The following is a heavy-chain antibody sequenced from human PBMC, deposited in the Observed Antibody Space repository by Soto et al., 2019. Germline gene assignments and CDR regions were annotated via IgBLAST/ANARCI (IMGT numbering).Heavy chain of an antibody. Sequence: SETLSLTCTVSGGSIISGDYYWIWIRQPPGKGLEWIGYIYYSGSTYYNPSLKSRVTISVDTSKNQFSLKLSSVTAADTAVYYCARDWTATGAFDIWGQGTMVTVSS. J-gene: IGHJ3*02. V-gene: IGHV4-30-4*01. CDR1: GGSIISGDYY. CDR3: ARDWTATGAFDI. D-gene: IGHD3-3*01. CDR2: IYYSGST.